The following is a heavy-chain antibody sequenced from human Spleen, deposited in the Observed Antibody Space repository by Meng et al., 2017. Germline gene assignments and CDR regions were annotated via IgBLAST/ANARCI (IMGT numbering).Heavy chain of an antibody. V-gene: IGHV4-59*01. D-gene: IGHD3-16*01. Sequence: SETLSLTCTVSGDSISDYYWSWIRQPPGEGLEWIGYIYYSGTTNYNPSLKSRVTISVDTSKNQFSLKLSSVTAADTAVYYCARSSVWGIYGYYFDYWGQGTLVTVSS. J-gene: IGHJ4*02. CDR2: IYYSGTT. CDR1: GDSISDYY. CDR3: ARSSVWGIYGYYFDY.